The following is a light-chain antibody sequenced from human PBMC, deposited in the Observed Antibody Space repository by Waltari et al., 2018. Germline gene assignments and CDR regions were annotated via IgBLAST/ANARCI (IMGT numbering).Light chain of an antibody. CDR1: QSISSW. J-gene: IGKJ1*01. CDR3: QQYSSYWT. V-gene: IGKV1-5*03. CDR2: KAS. Sequence: DIQMTQSPSTLSASLGDRVTITCLASQSISSWLVWYQQNPGKAPKLLIYKASSLESGVTSMFSGSGSGTEFTLTISSLQPDDFATYYGQQYSSYWTFGQGTKVESK.